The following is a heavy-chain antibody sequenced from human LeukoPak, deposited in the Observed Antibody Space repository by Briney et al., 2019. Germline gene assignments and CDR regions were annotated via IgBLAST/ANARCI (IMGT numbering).Heavy chain of an antibody. V-gene: IGHV3-23*01. CDR1: GFTFSSYA. J-gene: IGHJ3*02. CDR3: ARDRSGWFPPDAFDI. CDR2: ISGSGGST. D-gene: IGHD6-19*01. Sequence: PGGSLRLSCAASGFTFSSYAMSWVRQAPGKGLEWVSAISGSGGSTYYADSVKGRFTISRDNAKNSLYLQMNSLRAEDTAVYYCARDRSGWFPPDAFDIWGQGTMVTVSS.